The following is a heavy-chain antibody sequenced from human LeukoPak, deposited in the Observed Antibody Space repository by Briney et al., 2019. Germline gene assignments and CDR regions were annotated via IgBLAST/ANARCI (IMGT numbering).Heavy chain of an antibody. J-gene: IGHJ5*02. CDR1: GYTFTGFY. V-gene: IGHV1-2*02. CDR2: INPNSGGT. D-gene: IGHD2-2*02. Sequence: ASVKVSCKASGYTFTGFYMHWVRQAPGPGLEWMGWINPNSGGTNYAQKFHGRVIMTRDTSISTAYMELSSLRSDDTAVYYCARDPYCSTTSCYSGYNWFDPWGQGTLVTVSS. CDR3: ARDPYCSTTSCYSGYNWFDP.